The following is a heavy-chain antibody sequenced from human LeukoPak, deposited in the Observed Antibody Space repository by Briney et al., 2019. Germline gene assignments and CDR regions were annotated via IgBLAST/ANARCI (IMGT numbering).Heavy chain of an antibody. Sequence: ASVKVSCKASGYTFTSYGISWVRQAPGQGVEWLGWISAYNGNTNYVQKLQGRVTMTTDTSTSTASMELRSLRSDDTAVYYCARSPYGDPIDYWGQGTLVTVSS. CDR3: ARSPYGDPIDY. V-gene: IGHV1-18*01. CDR1: GYTFTSYG. J-gene: IGHJ4*02. D-gene: IGHD4-17*01. CDR2: ISAYNGNT.